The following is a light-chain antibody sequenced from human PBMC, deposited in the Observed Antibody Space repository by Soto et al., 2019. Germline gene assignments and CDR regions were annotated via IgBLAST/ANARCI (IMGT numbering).Light chain of an antibody. V-gene: IGKV3-11*01. CDR2: DAS. J-gene: IGKJ5*01. Sequence: EFVLTQSPGTLSLSPGERATLSCRASQTVRNNYLAWYQQKPGQAPRLLIYDASNRATGIPARFSGSGSGTDFTLTISSLEPEDFAVYYCQQRSNWRITFGQGTRLENK. CDR1: QTVRNNY. CDR3: QQRSNWRIT.